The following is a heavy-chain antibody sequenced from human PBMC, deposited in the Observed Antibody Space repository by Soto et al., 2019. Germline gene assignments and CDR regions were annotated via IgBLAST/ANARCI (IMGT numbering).Heavy chain of an antibody. D-gene: IGHD3-10*01. CDR1: GDSVSSGY. Sequence: ETLSLTCTVSGDSVSSGYWSWIRQPPGKGLEWIGYIYYSGSTNYNPSLKSRVTISLDTSKNQFSLKLNSVTAADTAVYYCAGDTGFGSGSFDYWGQGTLVTVSS. CDR3: AGDTGFGSGSFDY. CDR2: IYYSGST. J-gene: IGHJ4*02. V-gene: IGHV4-59*02.